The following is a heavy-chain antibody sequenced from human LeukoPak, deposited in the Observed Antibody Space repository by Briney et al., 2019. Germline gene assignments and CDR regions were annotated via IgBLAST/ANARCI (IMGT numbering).Heavy chain of an antibody. J-gene: IGHJ4*02. V-gene: IGHV3-23*01. CDR1: GFTFNTYV. D-gene: IGHD6-19*01. Sequence: GGSLRLSCAASGFTFNTYVMNWVRQAPGKGLEWVSTVTDSGGYTNYADSVKGRFTISRDNSKNTLYLQMNSLRAEDTAVYYCATRKQWLAFDNWGQGTLVTVSS. CDR3: ATRKQWLAFDN. CDR2: VTDSGGYT.